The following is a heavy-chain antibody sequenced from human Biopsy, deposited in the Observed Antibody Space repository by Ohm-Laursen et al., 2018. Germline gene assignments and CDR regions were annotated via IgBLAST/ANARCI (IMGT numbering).Heavy chain of an antibody. CDR1: GGSISSRNHY. CDR2: VYYSGST. Sequence: GTLSLTCSVSGGSISSRNHYWGWLRQPPGKGLDWIGHVYYSGSTFYNSSLESRVTVSVDTSKNQFHLRLTSMSASDTAVYYCARHSLDDFWSGAHYYFDYWGLGTLVTVSS. CDR3: ARHSLDDFWSGAHYYFDY. D-gene: IGHD3-3*01. V-gene: IGHV4-39*01. J-gene: IGHJ4*02.